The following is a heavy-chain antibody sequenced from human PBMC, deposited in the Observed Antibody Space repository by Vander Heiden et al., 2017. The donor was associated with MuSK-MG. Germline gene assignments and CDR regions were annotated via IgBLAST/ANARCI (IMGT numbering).Heavy chain of an antibody. Sequence: QVQLVQSGAEVKKPGSSVKVSCKASGGTFSTNALTWVREAPGRGLEWMGRIIPFLNVATYPQKLQGRVTITADKSTGIAYLDISRLKSEDTAIYYCALDVDGSGSYFDSWGQGSLLIVSS. D-gene: IGHD3-10*01. J-gene: IGHJ4*02. CDR2: IIPFLNVA. V-gene: IGHV1-69*04. CDR3: ALDVDGSGSYFDS. CDR1: GGTFSTNA.